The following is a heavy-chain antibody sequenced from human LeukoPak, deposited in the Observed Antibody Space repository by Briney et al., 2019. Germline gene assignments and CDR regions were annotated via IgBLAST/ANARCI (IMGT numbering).Heavy chain of an antibody. D-gene: IGHD3-9*01. V-gene: IGHV1-18*01. Sequence: GASVKVSCKASGYTFISYGISSVRQATGQELEWMGWISASNGNTNNAQKLQGRVTMTTDTSTITAYMELRSLRSDDTAVYYCARDVVDILTGYYNPIDYWGQGTLVTVSS. CDR3: ARDVVDILTGYYNPIDY. J-gene: IGHJ4*02. CDR1: GYTFISYG. CDR2: ISASNGNT.